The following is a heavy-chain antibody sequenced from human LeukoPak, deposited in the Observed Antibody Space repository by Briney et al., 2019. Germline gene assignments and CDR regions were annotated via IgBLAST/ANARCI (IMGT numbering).Heavy chain of an antibody. CDR3: ARVMGSSGYAFDY. CDR1: GFTFNFYT. Sequence: PGGSLRLSCAASGFTFNFYTMNWVRQAPGKGLEWVSSISSSSSFIYYAASVKGRFTISRDNAKNSVYLHMSSLRAEDTALYYCARVMGSSGYAFDYWGQGTLVTVSS. J-gene: IGHJ4*02. D-gene: IGHD5-12*01. V-gene: IGHV3-21*01. CDR2: ISSSSSFI.